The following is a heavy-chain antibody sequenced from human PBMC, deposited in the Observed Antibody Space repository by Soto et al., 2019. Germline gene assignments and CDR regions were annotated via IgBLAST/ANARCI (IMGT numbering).Heavy chain of an antibody. D-gene: IGHD2-15*01. CDR3: ARPRYCSGGSCLELWGYFRVFWFAP. Sequence: QLQLQESGPGLVTPSETLALNCTVSGGAISSSSYYWGWSRQPSGKGMEWIGSIDYSGSTYYNPSLQGRVTRSVDSGNTQFALKLSSVTTADAAVYACARPRYCSGGSCLELWGYFRVFWFAPWGQGRLVTVSS. J-gene: IGHJ5*02. CDR2: IDYSGST. CDR1: GGAISSSSYY. V-gene: IGHV4-39*01.